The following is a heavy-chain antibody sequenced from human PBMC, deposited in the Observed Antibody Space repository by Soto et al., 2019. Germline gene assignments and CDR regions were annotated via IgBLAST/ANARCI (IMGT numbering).Heavy chain of an antibody. CDR3: AILIGDSWLDS. J-gene: IGHJ5*01. V-gene: IGHV4-39*01. Sequence: RQTPGKGLEWIGSIYYSGSTYYNPSLKSRVTISVDTSNNQLSLQLNSVTPDDTAVYYCAILIGDSWLDSWGQGTLVTVSS. CDR2: IYYSGST.